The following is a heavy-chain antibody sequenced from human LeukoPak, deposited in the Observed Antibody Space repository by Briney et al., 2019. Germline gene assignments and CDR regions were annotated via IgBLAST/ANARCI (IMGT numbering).Heavy chain of an antibody. Sequence: GGSLRLSCAASGFTFDDYGMSWVRQAPGKGLEWVSGINWNGGSTGYADSAKGRFTISRDNAKNSLYLQMNSLRAEDTALYYCAKDIVVVPAAISYFQHWGQGTLVTVSS. CDR2: INWNGGST. D-gene: IGHD2-2*02. V-gene: IGHV3-20*04. CDR1: GFTFDDYG. CDR3: AKDIVVVPAAISYFQH. J-gene: IGHJ1*01.